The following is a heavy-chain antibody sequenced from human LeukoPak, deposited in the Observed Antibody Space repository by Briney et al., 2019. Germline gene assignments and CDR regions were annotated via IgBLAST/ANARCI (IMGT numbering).Heavy chain of an antibody. CDR2: MHYNERT. Sequence: SETLSLTCTVTGGSITSGSYYRGWVRQPPGKGLEWIGSMHYNERTYSNPSLKSRVTISVDTSKNQFSLNLSSVTAADTAVFYCASTYYDILTPSYYFDFWGRGTLVTVSS. CDR3: ASTYYDILTPSYYFDF. CDR1: GGSITSGSYY. J-gene: IGHJ4*02. V-gene: IGHV4-39*01. D-gene: IGHD3-9*01.